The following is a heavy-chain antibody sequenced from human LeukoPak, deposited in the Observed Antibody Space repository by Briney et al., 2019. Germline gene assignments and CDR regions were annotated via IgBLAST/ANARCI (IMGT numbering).Heavy chain of an antibody. V-gene: IGHV3-7*01. CDR1: GFTFSSYW. CDR2: TNQDGSEK. D-gene: IGHD1/OR15-1a*01. J-gene: IGHJ4*02. Sequence: GGSLRLSCAASGFTFSSYWKSWVRQAPGEGLEWVARTNQDGSEKHYVDSVKGRFSISRDNAKNSLYLQMNSLRAEDTAAYYCARLNNYFDSWGQGTLVTVSS. CDR3: ARLNNYFDS.